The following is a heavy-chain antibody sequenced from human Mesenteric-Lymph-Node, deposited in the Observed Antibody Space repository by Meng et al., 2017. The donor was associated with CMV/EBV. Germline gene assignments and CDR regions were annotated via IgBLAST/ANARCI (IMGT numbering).Heavy chain of an antibody. V-gene: IGHV4-38-2*02. D-gene: IGHD6-13*01. J-gene: IGHJ5*02. CDR1: GGSISSGYY. CDR3: ARVGQQLVLENWFDP. CDR2: VYHSGST. Sequence: SETLSLTCTVSGGSISSGYYWGWIRQPPGKGLEWIASVYHSGSTYYNPSLKSRVTISVDTSKNQFSLKLSSVTAADTAVYYCARVGQQLVLENWFDPWGQGTLVTVSS.